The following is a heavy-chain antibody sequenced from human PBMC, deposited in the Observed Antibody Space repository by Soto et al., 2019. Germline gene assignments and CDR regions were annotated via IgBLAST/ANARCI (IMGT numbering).Heavy chain of an antibody. CDR2: IGGGGGIT. Sequence: QLLQSGGGLVQPGGSLTLSCAASGFTFGTTDMSWVRQAPGEGLEWVSTIGGGGGITYYADSVKGRFTISRDNSRNTVYLQMNSLRGDDTALYYCVKNSGWFNTWGQGALVTVSS. CDR3: VKNSGWFNT. CDR1: GFTFGTTD. D-gene: IGHD3-10*01. V-gene: IGHV3-23*01. J-gene: IGHJ5*02.